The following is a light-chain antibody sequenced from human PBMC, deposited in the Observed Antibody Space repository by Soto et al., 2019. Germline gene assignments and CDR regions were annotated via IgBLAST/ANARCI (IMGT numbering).Light chain of an antibody. J-gene: IGLJ2*01. Sequence: QSALTQPASVSGSPGQSITISCTGTSSDVGGYNYVSWYQQHPGKAPKLMIYGVSNRPSGVSNRFSGSKSGNTASLTISGLQAEDEADYYCCSFAGTYTIFGGGTQLTVL. V-gene: IGLV2-14*01. CDR1: SSDVGGYNY. CDR2: GVS. CDR3: CSFAGTYTI.